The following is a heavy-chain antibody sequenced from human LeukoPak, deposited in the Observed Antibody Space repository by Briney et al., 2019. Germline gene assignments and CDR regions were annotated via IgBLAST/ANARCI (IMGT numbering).Heavy chain of an antibody. CDR2: IYPGDSDT. CDR1: GYSFTSYW. CDR3: ARLRSPPYYYMDV. J-gene: IGHJ6*03. Sequence: GESLKISCKGSGYSFTSYWIAWVRQMPGKGLEWMGIIYPGDSDTRYNPSFQGQVTIPADKSISTAYLQWSSLQASDTAMYYCARLRSPPYYYMDVWGKGTTVTISS. V-gene: IGHV5-51*01.